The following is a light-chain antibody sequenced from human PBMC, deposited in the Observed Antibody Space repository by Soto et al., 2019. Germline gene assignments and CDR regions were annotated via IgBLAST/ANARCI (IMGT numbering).Light chain of an antibody. J-gene: IGKJ2*01. CDR3: QQYNDWPSYT. CDR2: GAS. CDR1: RAVSSN. Sequence: EIVLTQSPATLSVSPGERASLSCRASRAVSSNLAWFQQIPGQAPRLLIYGASTRAAGIPARFSGAGSGTEFTLTISSLQSDDFAVYYCQQYNDWPSYTFGQGTKVDIK. V-gene: IGKV3-15*01.